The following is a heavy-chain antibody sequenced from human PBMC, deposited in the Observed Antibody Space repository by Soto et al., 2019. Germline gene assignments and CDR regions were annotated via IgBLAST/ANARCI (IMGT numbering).Heavy chain of an antibody. CDR1: GGSISSYY. D-gene: IGHD3-3*01. V-gene: IGHV4-59*08. Sequence: QVQLQESGPGLVKPSETLSLTCTVSGGSISSYYWSWIRQPPGKGLEWIGYIYYSGSTNYNPSLKSRVTISVDTSKNQFSLKLSSVTAADTAVYYCARHARVTYYDFWSGYSHWYFDLWGRGTLVTVSS. J-gene: IGHJ2*01. CDR2: IYYSGST. CDR3: ARHARVTYYDFWSGYSHWYFDL.